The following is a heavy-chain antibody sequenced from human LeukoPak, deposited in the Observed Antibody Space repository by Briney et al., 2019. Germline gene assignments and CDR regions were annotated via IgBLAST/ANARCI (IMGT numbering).Heavy chain of an antibody. CDR1: GYTFTSYD. J-gene: IGHJ4*02. D-gene: IGHD3-10*01. Sequence: ASVKVSCKASGYTFTSYDISWVRQATGQGLEWLGWINPNSGNAGYAQKLRGRVSMTRDTSISTVYLELSSLKFEDTAVYYCARKIGDSGSHPDWGQGTLVTVSS. CDR2: INPNSGNA. V-gene: IGHV1-8*01. CDR3: ARKIGDSGSHPD.